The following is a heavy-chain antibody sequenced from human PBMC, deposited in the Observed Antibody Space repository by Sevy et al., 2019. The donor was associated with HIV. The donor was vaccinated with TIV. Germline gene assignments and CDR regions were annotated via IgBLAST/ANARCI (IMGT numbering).Heavy chain of an antibody. CDR1: GFTFSNFG. J-gene: IGHJ6*02. Sequence: GGSLRLSCGASGFTFSNFGMSWVRQAPGKGLEWVSTISGSGGTTYYADSVKGRFTISRDNSKKTLYLQMNSLRAEDTALYYCAKGDTSTRYYYYGMDVWGQGTAVTVSS. CDR3: AKGDTSTRYYYYGMDV. V-gene: IGHV3-23*01. CDR2: ISGSGGTT. D-gene: IGHD2-2*01.